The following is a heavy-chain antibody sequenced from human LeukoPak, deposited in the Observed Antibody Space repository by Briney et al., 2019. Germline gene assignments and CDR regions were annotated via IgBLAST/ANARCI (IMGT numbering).Heavy chain of an antibody. CDR1: GFIVSSNN. Sequence: PGGSLRLSCAASGFIVSSNNMNWVRQAPGKGLEWVAVISYDGSNKYYADSVKGRFTISRDNSKNTLYLQMNSLRAEDTAVYYCARGVRKSSGWFGSKGMAWGQGTLVTVSS. CDR3: ARGVRKSSGWFGSKGMA. CDR2: ISYDGSNK. V-gene: IGHV3-30-3*01. D-gene: IGHD6-19*01. J-gene: IGHJ5*02.